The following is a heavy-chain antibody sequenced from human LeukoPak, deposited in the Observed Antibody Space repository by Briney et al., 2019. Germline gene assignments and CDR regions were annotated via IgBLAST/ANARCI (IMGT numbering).Heavy chain of an antibody. CDR1: GFTFSSYS. CDR2: ISSSSSTI. V-gene: IGHV3-48*01. D-gene: IGHD2-15*01. CDR3: ARVICSGGSCRFDY. J-gene: IGHJ4*02. Sequence: QTGGSLRLSCAASGFTFSSYSMNWVRQAPGKGLEWVSYISSSSSTIYYADSVKGRFTISRDNAKNSLYLQMNSLRAEDTAVYYCARVICSGGSCRFDYWGQGTLVTVSS.